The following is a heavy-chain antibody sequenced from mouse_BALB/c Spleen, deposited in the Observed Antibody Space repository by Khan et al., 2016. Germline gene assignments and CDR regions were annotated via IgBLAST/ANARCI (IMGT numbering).Heavy chain of an antibody. D-gene: IGHD1-1*01. V-gene: IGHV3-2*02. J-gene: IGHJ3*01. CDR2: INYSGGT. Sequence: EVQLVESGPGLVKPSQSLSLTCTVTGYSITSDYAWNWIRQFPGDKLEWMAYINYSGGTSYNPSLKSRISITRDTSKNQFFLQLNSVTAEDTDTYYCARDYYGSSFFDYWGQGTLVTVSA. CDR1: GYSITSDYA. CDR3: ARDYYGSSFFDY.